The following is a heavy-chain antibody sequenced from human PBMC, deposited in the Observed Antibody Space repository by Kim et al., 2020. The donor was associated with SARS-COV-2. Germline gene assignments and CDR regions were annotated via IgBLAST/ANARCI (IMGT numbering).Heavy chain of an antibody. Sequence: GGSLRLSCAASGFTFGDSAMNWVRQFPGKGLEWVAGISWNSGSVGYADSVKGRFTISRDNAKNSLYLQMNSLRAEDTALYYCTKDSNWNWEGCLDYWGQG. CDR1: GFTFGDSA. V-gene: IGHV3-9*01. CDR2: ISWNSGSV. J-gene: IGHJ4*02. CDR3: TKDSNWNWEGCLDY. D-gene: IGHD1-1*01.